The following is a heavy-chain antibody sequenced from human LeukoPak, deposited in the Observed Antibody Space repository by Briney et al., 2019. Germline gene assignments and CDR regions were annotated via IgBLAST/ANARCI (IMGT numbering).Heavy chain of an antibody. CDR1: GESFSGYY. CDR2: INHSGST. D-gene: IGHD2-8*01. J-gene: IGHJ6*02. Sequence: SETLSLTCAVYGESFSGYYWSWIRQPPGKGLEWIGEINHSGSTNYNPSLKSRVTISVDTSKNQFSLKLSSVTAADTAVYYCARKNGGSRYYYYYGMDVWGQGTTVTVSS. V-gene: IGHV4-34*01. CDR3: ARKNGGSRYYYYYGMDV.